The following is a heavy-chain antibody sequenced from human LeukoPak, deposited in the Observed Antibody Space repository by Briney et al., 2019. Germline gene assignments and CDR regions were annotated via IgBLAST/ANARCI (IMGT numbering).Heavy chain of an antibody. CDR2: IIPIFGTA. Sequence: SVKVSCKASGGTFSNYAISWVRQAPGQGLEWMGGIIPIFGTANYAQKFRGRVTITADKSTSTAYMELSSLRSEDTAVYYCARGSLPPPRYYYYYYMDVWGKGTTVTVSS. CDR1: GGTFSNYA. CDR3: ARGSLPPPRYYYYYYMDV. V-gene: IGHV1-69*06. J-gene: IGHJ6*03.